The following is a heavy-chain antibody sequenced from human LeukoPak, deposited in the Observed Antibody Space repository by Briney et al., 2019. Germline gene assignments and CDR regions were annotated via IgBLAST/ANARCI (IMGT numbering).Heavy chain of an antibody. CDR2: ISAYNGNT. Sequence: ASVKVSCKASGYTFTGYYMHWVRQAPGQGLEWMGWISAYNGNTNYAQKLQGRVTMTTDTSTSTAYMELRSLRSDDTAVYYCAREGYGDYFAFDIWGQGTMVTVSS. CDR3: AREGYGDYFAFDI. CDR1: GYTFTGYY. V-gene: IGHV1-18*04. D-gene: IGHD4-17*01. J-gene: IGHJ3*02.